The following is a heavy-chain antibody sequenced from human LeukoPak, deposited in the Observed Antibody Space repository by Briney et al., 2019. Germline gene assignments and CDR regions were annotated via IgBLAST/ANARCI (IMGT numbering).Heavy chain of an antibody. CDR1: GFTFDDYA. D-gene: IGHD3-10*01. Sequence: PGGSLRLSCAASGFTFDDYAMHWVRQAPGKGLEWVSGISWNSGSIGYADSVKGRFTISRDNAKNSLYLQMNSLRAEDTALYYCAKVTARSSGDFDYWGQGTLVTVSS. CDR3: AKVTARSSGDFDY. CDR2: ISWNSGSI. J-gene: IGHJ4*02. V-gene: IGHV3-9*01.